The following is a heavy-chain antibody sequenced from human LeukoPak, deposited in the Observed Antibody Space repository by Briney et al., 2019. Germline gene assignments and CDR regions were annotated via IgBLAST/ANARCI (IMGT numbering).Heavy chain of an antibody. Sequence: SETLSLTCTVSGDSITSYSWNWIRQPPGKGLEWIGYFSYSRSTHYNPSLKSRVTISVDTSNNKFSLKLTSVTAADTAVYFCARRFDSWGQRILVTVSS. CDR2: FSYSRST. CDR1: GDSITSYS. CDR3: ARRFDS. V-gene: IGHV4-59*08. J-gene: IGHJ4*02.